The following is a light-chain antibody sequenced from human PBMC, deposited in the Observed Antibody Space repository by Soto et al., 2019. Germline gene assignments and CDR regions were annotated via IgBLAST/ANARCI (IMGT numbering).Light chain of an antibody. CDR2: DVT. CDR3: SSYTSSSTPYV. V-gene: IGLV2-14*01. CDR1: SSDVGGYNY. J-gene: IGLJ1*01. Sequence: QSALTQPASVSGSPGQSITISCTGTSSDVGGYNYVSWYQQHPVKAPKLMIYDVTNRPSGVSDRFSGSKSGNTASLTISGLQVEYEADYYCSSYTSSSTPYVFGTGTKLTVL.